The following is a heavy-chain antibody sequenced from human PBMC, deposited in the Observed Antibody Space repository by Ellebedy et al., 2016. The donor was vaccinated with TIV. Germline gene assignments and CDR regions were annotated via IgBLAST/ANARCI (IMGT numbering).Heavy chain of an antibody. V-gene: IGHV4-34*01. D-gene: IGHD1-26*01. CDR3: ASGSYYLDY. CDR1: GFTFSSYW. Sequence: ESLKISCAASGFTFSSYWMSWVRQPPGKGLEWIGEINHSGSTNYNPSLKSRVTISVDTSKNQFSLKLSSVTAADTAVYYCASGSYYLDYWGQGTLVTVSS. J-gene: IGHJ4*02. CDR2: INHSGST.